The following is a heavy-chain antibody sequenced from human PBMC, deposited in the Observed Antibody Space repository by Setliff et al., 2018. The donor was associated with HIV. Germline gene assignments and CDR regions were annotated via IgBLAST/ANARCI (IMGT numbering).Heavy chain of an antibody. Sequence: SETLRLSCVVSGLTFNRYWMSWVRQAPGKGLEWIGEIFHGGNTNYNPSLESRVTLSVDKSQNQFFLRLTSLTAADTAMYFCATLAAAGQGFDCWGHGTLVTVSS. CDR1: GLTFNRYW. CDR3: ATLAAAGQGFDC. D-gene: IGHD6-13*01. CDR2: IFHGGNT. J-gene: IGHJ5*01. V-gene: IGHV4-4*02.